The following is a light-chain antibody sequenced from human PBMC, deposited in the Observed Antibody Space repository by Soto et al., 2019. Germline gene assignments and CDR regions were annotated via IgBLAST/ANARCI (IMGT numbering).Light chain of an antibody. CDR3: QQLNSYPIT. CDR2: AAS. J-gene: IGKJ5*01. Sequence: IQLTQSPSSLSASLGDRVTITCRASQGISSYLAWYQQKPGKAPKLLIYAASTLQSGVPSRFSGNGSGTDFTLTISSLQPEDFETYYCQQLNSYPITFGQGTRLEIK. V-gene: IGKV1-9*01. CDR1: QGISSY.